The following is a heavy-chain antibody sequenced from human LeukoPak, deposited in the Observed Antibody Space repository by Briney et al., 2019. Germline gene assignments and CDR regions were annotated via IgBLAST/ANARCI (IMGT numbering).Heavy chain of an antibody. Sequence: PGGSLRLSCAASGFTFSGYAMSWVRQAPGKGLEWVSAISGSGGSTYYADSVKGRFTISRDNSKNTLYLQMNSLRAEDTAVYYCAKDKMVRGVPFYGMDVWGQGTTVTVSS. D-gene: IGHD3-10*01. CDR1: GFTFSGYA. V-gene: IGHV3-23*01. CDR3: AKDKMVRGVPFYGMDV. CDR2: ISGSGGST. J-gene: IGHJ6*02.